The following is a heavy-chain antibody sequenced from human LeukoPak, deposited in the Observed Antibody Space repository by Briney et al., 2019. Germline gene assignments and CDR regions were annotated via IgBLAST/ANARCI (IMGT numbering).Heavy chain of an antibody. J-gene: IGHJ4*02. V-gene: IGHV3-66*01. D-gene: IGHD3-3*01. Sequence: GGSLRLSCAASGFTFSSYAMSWVRQTPGKGLEWVSVIYSGGSTYYADSVKGRFTISRDNSKNTRYLQMNSLRAEDAAVYYCARDLLEWYFDYWGQGTLVTVSS. CDR2: IYSGGST. CDR1: GFTFSSYA. CDR3: ARDLLEWYFDY.